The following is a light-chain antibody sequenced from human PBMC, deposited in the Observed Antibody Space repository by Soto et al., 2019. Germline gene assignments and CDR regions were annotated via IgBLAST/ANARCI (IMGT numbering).Light chain of an antibody. V-gene: IGKV3-20*01. J-gene: IGKJ3*01. CDR3: QTYGSSPPEFT. CDR2: GAS. CDR1: QSVSSNY. Sequence: EIVLTQSPGTLSLSPGERATLSCRASQSVSSNYLAWYQQRPGQAPRLLIFGASYRAAGIPDRISGSGSGTDFILTISRLEPEEFAVYYCQTYGSSPPEFTFGPGTKVDSK.